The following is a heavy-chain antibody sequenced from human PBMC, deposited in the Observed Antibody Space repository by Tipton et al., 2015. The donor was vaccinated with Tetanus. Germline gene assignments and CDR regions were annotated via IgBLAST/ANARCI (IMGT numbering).Heavy chain of an antibody. D-gene: IGHD3-10*01. Sequence: SLRLSCAASGFTLGHYSLSCVRQAPGKGLEWVANIKEDGSEKPYAESLKGRFTISRDNAKNSLFLQMNSLRVEDTAFYFCARHARRSLLRAMGFFFANWCQGVLVIVSS. V-gene: IGHV3-7*01. CDR2: IKEDGSEK. CDR3: ARHARRSLLRAMGFFFAN. CDR1: GFTLGHYS. J-gene: IGHJ4*02.